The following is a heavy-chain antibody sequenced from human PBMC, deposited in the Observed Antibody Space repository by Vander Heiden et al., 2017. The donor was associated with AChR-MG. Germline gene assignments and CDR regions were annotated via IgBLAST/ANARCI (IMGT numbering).Heavy chain of an antibody. CDR1: GFTFSSYW. J-gene: IGHJ4*02. CDR2: IKQDGSEK. CDR3: ARLSTYYDFWSGYPYFDY. V-gene: IGHV3-7*01. Sequence: EVQLVESGGGLVQPGGSLRPSCAASGFTFSSYWMSWVRQAPGKGLEWVANIKQDGSEKYYVDSVKGRFTISRDNAKNSLYLQMNSLRAEDTAVYYCARLSTYYDFWSGYPYFDYWGQGTLVTVSS. D-gene: IGHD3-3*01.